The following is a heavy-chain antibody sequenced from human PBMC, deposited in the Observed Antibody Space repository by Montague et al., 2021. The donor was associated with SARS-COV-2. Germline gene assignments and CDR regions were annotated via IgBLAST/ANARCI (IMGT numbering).Heavy chain of an antibody. CDR2: IYYSGST. V-gene: IGHV4-59*12. CDR1: GGSISTYY. Sequence: SETLSLTCTLSGGSISTYYCSWIRQPPGKGLEWIGYIYYSGSTNXGPSLKSRVTISVDTSKNQFSLKLSSVTAADTAVYYCARDGYNAHQNYWYFDLWGRGTLVTVSS. J-gene: IGHJ2*01. D-gene: IGHD5-24*01. CDR3: ARDGYNAHQNYWYFDL.